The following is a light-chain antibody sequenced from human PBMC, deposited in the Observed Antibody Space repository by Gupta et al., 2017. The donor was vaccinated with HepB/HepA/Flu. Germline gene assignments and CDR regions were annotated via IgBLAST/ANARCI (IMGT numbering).Light chain of an antibody. CDR3: QQSHSTPRT. Sequence: DIQMTQSPSSLSASVGDRVTITCRASQSISRYLNWYQQKPGKAPKLLIYTASSLRSGVPSRFSGSGSGTDFTLTISSLQPEDFATYYCQQSHSTPRTFGQGTKVEVK. J-gene: IGKJ1*01. CDR2: TAS. V-gene: IGKV1-39*01. CDR1: QSISRY.